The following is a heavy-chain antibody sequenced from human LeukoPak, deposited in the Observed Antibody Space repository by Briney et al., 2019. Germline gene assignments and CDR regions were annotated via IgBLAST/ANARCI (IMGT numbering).Heavy chain of an antibody. CDR2: IYYSGST. D-gene: IGHD3/OR15-3a*01. CDR3: ASIMDSRYGMDV. Sequence: PSETLSLTCTVSGGSISSSSYYWGWIRQPPGKGLEWIGSIYYSGSTYYNPSLKSRVTISVDTSKNQFSLKLSPVTAADTAVYYCASIMDSRYGMDVWGQGTTVTVSS. J-gene: IGHJ6*02. CDR1: GGSISSSSYY. V-gene: IGHV4-39*01.